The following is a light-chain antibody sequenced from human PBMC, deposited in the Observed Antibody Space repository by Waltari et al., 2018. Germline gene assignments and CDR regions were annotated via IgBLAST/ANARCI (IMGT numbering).Light chain of an antibody. CDR3: QTWGTGPRV. CDR1: IGHSSYA. CDR2: VNSDGSH. V-gene: IGLV4-69*01. J-gene: IGLJ2*01. Sequence: QVVLTQSPSASASLGASVKLTCTLSIGHSSYAIACHQQQPEKCPRYLMKVNSDGSHNKGDGIPERFSGSSSGAERYLTISGLQSEDEADYYCQTWGTGPRVFGGGTKLTVL.